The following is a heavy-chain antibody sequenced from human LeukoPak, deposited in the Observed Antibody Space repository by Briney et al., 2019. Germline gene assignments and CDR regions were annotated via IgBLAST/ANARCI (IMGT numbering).Heavy chain of an antibody. Sequence: PGGSLRLSCAASGFTFSNYDIHWVRQAPGKGLEWVAVIWYDGSKKYYADSVKGRFTISRDNSKNTLYLQMNSLRTEDTAVYLCARSDSVDYWGQGTLVTVSS. CDR2: IWYDGSKK. CDR3: ARSDSVDY. V-gene: IGHV3-33*01. CDR1: GFTFSNYD. D-gene: IGHD3-22*01. J-gene: IGHJ4*02.